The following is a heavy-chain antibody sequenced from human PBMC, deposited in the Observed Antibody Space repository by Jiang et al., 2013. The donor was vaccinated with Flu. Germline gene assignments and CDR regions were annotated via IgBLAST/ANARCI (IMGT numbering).Heavy chain of an antibody. J-gene: IGHJ4*02. V-gene: IGHV1-2*04. D-gene: IGHD2-21*02. CDR2: INPNSGGT. Sequence: SGAEVKKPGASVKVSCKASGYTFTGYYMHWVRQAPGQGLEWMGWINPNSGGTNYAQKFQGWVTMTRDTSISTAYMELSRLRSDDTAVYYCARDSRLAAYCGGDCQKSPDFDYWGQGTLVTVSS. CDR3: ARDSRLAAYCGGDCQKSPDFDY. CDR1: GYTFTGYY.